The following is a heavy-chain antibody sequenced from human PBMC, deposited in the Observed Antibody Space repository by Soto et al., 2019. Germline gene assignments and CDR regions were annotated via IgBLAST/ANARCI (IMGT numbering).Heavy chain of an antibody. D-gene: IGHD3-3*01. CDR3: ARPARYYGFWSGYYNDYYYGMDV. CDR1: GYSFTSYW. V-gene: IGHV5-51*01. J-gene: IGHJ6*02. Sequence: GESLKISCKGSGYSFTSYWIGWVRQMPGKGLEWMGIIYPGDSDTRYSPSFQGQVTISADKSISTAYLQWSSLKASDTAMYYCARPARYYGFWSGYYNDYYYGMDVWGQGTTVTVSS. CDR2: IYPGDSDT.